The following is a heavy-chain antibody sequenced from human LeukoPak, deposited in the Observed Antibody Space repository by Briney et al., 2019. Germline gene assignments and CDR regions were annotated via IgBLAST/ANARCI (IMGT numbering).Heavy chain of an antibody. J-gene: IGHJ4*02. D-gene: IGHD3-22*01. V-gene: IGHV3-33*06. CDR1: GFTFSSYG. CDR3: AKDGLGRVYYDHPLEY. Sequence: GGSLRLSCAASGFTFSSYGMHWVRQAPGKGLEWVAVIWYDGSNKYYADSVKGRLTISRDNTKNPLYLQMNSLKAEDTAVYYCAKDGLGRVYYDHPLEYWGQGTLVTVSS. CDR2: IWYDGSNK.